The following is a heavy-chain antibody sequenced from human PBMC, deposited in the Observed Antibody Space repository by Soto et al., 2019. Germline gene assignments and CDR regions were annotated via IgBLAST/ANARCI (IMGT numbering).Heavy chain of an antibody. CDR1: AVTFPSYA. J-gene: IGHJ4*02. D-gene: IGHD3-16*01. V-gene: IGHV3-23*01. Sequence: GGSLSLSCAASAVTFPSYALNWVRQVPGEGLQWVSSISKSGDRTYYADSVKGRFTTSRDNSKNTLYLQMNSLRAEDTAVYHCAFGNLSYYFDFWGQGTPVTVSS. CDR3: AFGNLSYYFDF. CDR2: ISKSGDRT.